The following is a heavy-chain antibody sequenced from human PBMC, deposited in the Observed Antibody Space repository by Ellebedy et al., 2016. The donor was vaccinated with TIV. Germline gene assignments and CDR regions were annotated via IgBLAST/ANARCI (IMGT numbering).Heavy chain of an antibody. V-gene: IGHV4-59*01. CDR1: GGSISSYY. D-gene: IGHD3-10*01. Sequence: GSLRLSCTVSGGSISSYYWSWIRQPPGKGLEWIGYIYYSGSTNYNPSLKSRVTISVDTSKNQFSLKLTSVTAADTAVYYCARTLWPSSGSYLCYWGQGTLVTVSS. CDR3: ARTLWPSSGSYLCY. J-gene: IGHJ4*02. CDR2: IYYSGST.